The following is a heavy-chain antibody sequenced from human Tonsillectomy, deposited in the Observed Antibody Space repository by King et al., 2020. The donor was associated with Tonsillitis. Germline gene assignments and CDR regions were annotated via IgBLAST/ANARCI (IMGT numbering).Heavy chain of an antibody. CDR1: GFTFNNYA. CDR2: ISRSGGAR. CDR3: ARYREYDLSGPAL. V-gene: IGHV3-23*04. D-gene: IGHD2/OR15-2a*01. Sequence: VQLVESGGRLVQPGGSLRLSCAGSGFTFNNYAMSWVRQAPGKGLEWVSGISRSGGARFYAPSVKGRFTISRDKFENTLFLQMSSLRVEDTSLYYCARYREYDLSGPALGGRGTLVTVSS. J-gene: IGHJ2*01.